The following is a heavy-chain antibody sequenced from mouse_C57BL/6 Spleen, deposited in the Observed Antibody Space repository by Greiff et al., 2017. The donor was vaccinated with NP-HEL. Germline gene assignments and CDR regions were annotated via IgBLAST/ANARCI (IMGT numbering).Heavy chain of an antibody. J-gene: IGHJ2*01. CDR3: ARGNSSSQYDFDY. Sequence: QVQLQQSGAELAKPGASVKLSCKASGYTFTSYWMHWVKQRPGQGLEWIGDINPSSGYTKYNQKFKDKATLTADKSSSTAYMQLSSLTSEDSAVYYCARGNSSSQYDFDYWGQGTTVTGSS. V-gene: IGHV1-7*01. CDR1: GYTFTSYW. D-gene: IGHD1-1*01. CDR2: INPSSGYT.